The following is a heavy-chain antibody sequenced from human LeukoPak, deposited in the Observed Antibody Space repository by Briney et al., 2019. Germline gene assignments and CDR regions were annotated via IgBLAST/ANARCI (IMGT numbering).Heavy chain of an antibody. V-gene: IGHV3-48*04. Sequence: GGSLRLSCAASGFTFSKYSMNWVRQAPGKGLEWVSYINSGGYNIYYADSVKGRFTISRDNAKDSVYLQMNSLRAEDSAVYYCARDLGGDNFDSWGQGTLVTVSS. D-gene: IGHD5-24*01. J-gene: IGHJ4*02. CDR2: INSGGYNI. CDR3: ARDLGGDNFDS. CDR1: GFTFSKYS.